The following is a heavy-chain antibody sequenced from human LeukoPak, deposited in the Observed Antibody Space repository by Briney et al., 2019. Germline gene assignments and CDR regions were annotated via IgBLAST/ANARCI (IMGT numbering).Heavy chain of an antibody. D-gene: IGHD6-13*01. CDR1: GFTVSSNY. Sequence: PGGSLRLSCAASGFTVSSNYMSWVRQAPGKGLEWVSVIYSGGSTYYADSVKGRFTISRDSSKNTLYLQMNSLRDEDTAVYYCARAIAAAGAGYYYYYYGMDVWGQGTTVTVSS. CDR2: IYSGGST. J-gene: IGHJ6*02. V-gene: IGHV3-66*01. CDR3: ARAIAAAGAGYYYYYYGMDV.